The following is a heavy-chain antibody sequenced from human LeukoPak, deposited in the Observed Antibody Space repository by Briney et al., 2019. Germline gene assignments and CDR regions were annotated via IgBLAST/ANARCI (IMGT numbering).Heavy chain of an antibody. CDR3: ARPDCTNGVCYGLGTFDI. J-gene: IGHJ3*02. D-gene: IGHD2-8*01. CDR2: MYYSGST. CDR1: GGSISSSSYY. V-gene: IGHV4-39*01. Sequence: SEPLSPTCSVYGGSISSSSYYWGWIRQTPGKGLEWIGSMYYSGSTYYNPSLKSRVTISVDTSKNQFSLRLSSVTAADTAVYYCARPDCTNGVCYGLGTFDIWGQGTMVTVSS.